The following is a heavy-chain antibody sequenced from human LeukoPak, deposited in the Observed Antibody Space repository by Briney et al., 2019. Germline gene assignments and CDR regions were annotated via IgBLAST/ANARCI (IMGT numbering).Heavy chain of an antibody. D-gene: IGHD6-13*01. CDR2: IYPGDSDT. CDR1: GYSFTSYW. CDR3: ARHSGYSSSWYFSDY. Sequence: GESLKISCKGSGYSFTSYWIGWVRQMPGKGLEWMGIIYPGDSDTRYSPSFQGQVTISADKSINTAYLQWSSLKASDTAIYYCARHSGYSSSWYFSDYWGQGTLVTVSS. V-gene: IGHV5-51*01. J-gene: IGHJ4*02.